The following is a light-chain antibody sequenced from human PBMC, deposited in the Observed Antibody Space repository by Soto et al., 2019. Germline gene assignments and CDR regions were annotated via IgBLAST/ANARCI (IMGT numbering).Light chain of an antibody. V-gene: IGKV1-5*03. CDR1: QSISSW. Sequence: DIQMTQSPSTLSASVGDRVTITCRASQSISSWLAWYQQKPGKAPKLLIYKASSLESGVLSRFSGSGSGTDFTLTISSLQPDDFATYCCQQYNSYPWTCGQGTKVEIK. J-gene: IGKJ1*01. CDR2: KAS. CDR3: QQYNSYPWT.